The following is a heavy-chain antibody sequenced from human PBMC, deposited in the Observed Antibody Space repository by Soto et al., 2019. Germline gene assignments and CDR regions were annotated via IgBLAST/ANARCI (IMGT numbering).Heavy chain of an antibody. D-gene: IGHD6-19*01. CDR2: INNNGGIT. J-gene: IGHJ6*02. Sequence: GGSLRLSCAASGFTFSNYAMSWVRQAPGKGLEWVSGINNNGGITHYADSVKGRFTISRDNSKNTLYLQINSLRAEDTAVYYCAQAHTSGWSSYYYYGLDVWGQGTTVTVSS. V-gene: IGHV3-23*01. CDR3: AQAHTSGWSSYYYYGLDV. CDR1: GFTFSNYA.